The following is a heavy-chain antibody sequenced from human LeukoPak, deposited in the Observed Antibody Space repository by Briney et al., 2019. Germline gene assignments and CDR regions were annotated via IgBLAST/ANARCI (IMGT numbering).Heavy chain of an antibody. V-gene: IGHV3-30*04. CDR1: GFTFSSYA. Sequence: PGGSLRLSCAASGFTFSSYAMYWVRQAPGKGLEGVAVISYDGSDKFYADSVKGRFTISRDSSKNTLYLQMNSLIPEDTAVYYCARARPSMWIDYWGQGTLVTVSS. CDR2: ISYDGSDK. CDR3: ARARPSMWIDY. D-gene: IGHD5-12*01. J-gene: IGHJ4*02.